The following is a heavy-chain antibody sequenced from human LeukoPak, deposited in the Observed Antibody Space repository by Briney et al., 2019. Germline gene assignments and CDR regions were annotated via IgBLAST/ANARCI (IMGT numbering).Heavy chain of an antibody. J-gene: IGHJ4*02. CDR2: FDPEDGET. CDR1: GYTLTELS. Sequence: ASVKVSCKVSGYTLTELSMHWVRQAPGKGLEWMGGFDPEDGETIYAQKFQGRVTMTEDTSTDTAYMELSSLRSEDTAVYYCATVSRGYYDSSGYYYFDYWGQGTLVTVSS. D-gene: IGHD3-22*01. V-gene: IGHV1-24*01. CDR3: ATVSRGYYDSSGYYYFDY.